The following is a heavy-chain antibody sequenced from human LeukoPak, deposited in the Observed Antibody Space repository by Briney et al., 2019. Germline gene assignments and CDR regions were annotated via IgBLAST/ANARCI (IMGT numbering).Heavy chain of an antibody. Sequence: PSETLSLTCTVSGGSISSSSYYWGWIRQPPGKGLEWIGSIYYSGSTYYNPSLKSRVTISVDTSKNQFSLKLSSVTAADTAVYYCARGRSRFLVWWGQGTLVTVSS. D-gene: IGHD3-3*01. J-gene: IGHJ4*02. CDR3: ARGRSRFLVW. CDR1: GGSISSSSYY. CDR2: IYYSGST. V-gene: IGHV4-39*07.